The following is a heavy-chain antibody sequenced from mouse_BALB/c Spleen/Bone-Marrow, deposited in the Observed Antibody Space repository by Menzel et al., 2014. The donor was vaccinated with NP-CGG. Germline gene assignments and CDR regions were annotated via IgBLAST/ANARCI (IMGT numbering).Heavy chain of an antibody. J-gene: IGHJ1*01. D-gene: IGHD2-4*01. CDR3: ATMITDWYFDV. CDR1: GFNIKDTY. V-gene: IGHV14-3*02. CDR2: IDPANGNT. Sequence: VQLKESGAELVKPGASVKLSCTASGFNIKDTYMHWVKQRPEQGLEWIGRIDPANGNTKYDPKFQGKATITADTSSNTAYLQLRSLTSEDTAVYYCATMITDWYFDVWGAGTTVTVSS.